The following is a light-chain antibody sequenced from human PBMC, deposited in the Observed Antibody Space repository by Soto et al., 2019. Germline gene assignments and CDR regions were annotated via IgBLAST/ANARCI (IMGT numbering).Light chain of an antibody. CDR2: GAS. V-gene: IGKV1-27*01. J-gene: IGKJ1*01. CDR3: QKYNSAPWT. Sequence: DIQMTQSPSSLSASVGDRVTITCRASQDISNFLAWYQQKPEKVPKLLIYGASTLQSGVPSRFSGSQSGTDFTLTISSLQPEDVATYYCQKYNSAPWTFGQGTKVEIK. CDR1: QDISNF.